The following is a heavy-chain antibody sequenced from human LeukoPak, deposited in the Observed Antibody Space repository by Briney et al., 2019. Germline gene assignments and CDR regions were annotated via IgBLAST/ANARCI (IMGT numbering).Heavy chain of an antibody. CDR1: GYTFTSYD. Sequence: GASVKVSCMASGYTFTSYDINWVGQATGQGLEWMGWMNPNSGNTGYAQKFQGRVTMTRNTSISTAYMELSSLRSEDTAVYYCARNRGYCSSTSCYQVADYWGQGTLVTVSS. V-gene: IGHV1-8*01. D-gene: IGHD2-2*01. CDR3: ARNRGYCSSTSCYQVADY. J-gene: IGHJ4*02. CDR2: MNPNSGNT.